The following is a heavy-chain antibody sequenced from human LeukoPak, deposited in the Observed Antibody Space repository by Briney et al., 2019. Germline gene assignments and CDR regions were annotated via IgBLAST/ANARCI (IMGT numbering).Heavy chain of an antibody. J-gene: IGHJ6*02. CDR1: GYTFTSYD. D-gene: IGHD3-22*01. V-gene: IGHV1-8*02. Sequence: ASVKVSCKASGYTFTSYDINWVRQATGQGLEWMGWMNPNSGNTGYAQKFQGRVTMTRNTSISTAYMELSSLRSEDTAVYYCARGLYYYDSSGYISYYYYYGMDVWGQGTTVTVSS. CDR2: MNPNSGNT. CDR3: ARGLYYYDSSGYISYYYYYGMDV.